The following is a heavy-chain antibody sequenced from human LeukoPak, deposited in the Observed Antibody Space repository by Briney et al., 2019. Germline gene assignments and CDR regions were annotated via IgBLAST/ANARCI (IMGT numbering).Heavy chain of an antibody. CDR1: GLTISSYS. Sequence: GGSLRLSCAASGLTISSYSMNWVRQAPGKGLQWVSYISSSSTIYYADSVKGRFTISRDNAKNSLYLQMNSLRAEDTAVYYCARAPMVYATGGHYWGQGTLVTVSS. J-gene: IGHJ4*02. CDR3: ARAPMVYATGGHY. D-gene: IGHD2-8*01. V-gene: IGHV3-48*01. CDR2: ISSSSTI.